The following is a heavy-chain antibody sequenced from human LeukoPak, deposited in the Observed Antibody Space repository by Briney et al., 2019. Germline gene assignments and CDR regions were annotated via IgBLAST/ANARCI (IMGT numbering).Heavy chain of an antibody. CDR1: GASIRSNNW. D-gene: IGHD2-15*01. J-gene: IGHJ5*02. CDR2: INHPGST. V-gene: IGHV4-4*02. Sequence: SGTLSLTCAVSGASIRSNNWWRWVRQPPGKGLEWIGEINHPGSTYYNPSLRSGVTISVDKSKNQFSLNLSSEPAADTAVYYCGWGIYCSGGSCYSNYFHLWGRGTRVTVSS. CDR3: GWGIYCSGGSCYSNYFHL.